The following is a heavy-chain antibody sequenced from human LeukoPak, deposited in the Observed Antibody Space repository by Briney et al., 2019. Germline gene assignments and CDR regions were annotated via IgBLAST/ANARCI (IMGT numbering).Heavy chain of an antibody. Sequence: GGSLRLSCAASGFTFSSYAMHWIRQAPGKGLEWVSYMSSSDNPIYYADSVKGRFTISRDNAKNSLYLQMNNLRAEDTAVYYCARDRVGSSTSCYDYWGQGTLVTVSS. CDR3: ARDRVGSSTSCYDY. D-gene: IGHD2-2*01. J-gene: IGHJ4*02. CDR2: MSSSDNPI. V-gene: IGHV3-48*04. CDR1: GFTFSSYA.